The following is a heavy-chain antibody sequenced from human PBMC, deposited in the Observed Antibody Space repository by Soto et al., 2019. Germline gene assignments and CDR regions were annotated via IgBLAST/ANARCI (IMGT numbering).Heavy chain of an antibody. CDR1: GFSLEHYT. Sequence: GGSLRLSCAASGFSLEHYTMHWVRHGPGKGPEWISLISWDGGSTLYSDSVKGRFIISRDNSKNSLYLQMNSLTTEDTALYYSARDAYDILTGQKRYFDYWGQGTLVTVSS. V-gene: IGHV3-43*01. D-gene: IGHD3-9*01. CDR3: ARDAYDILTGQKRYFDY. J-gene: IGHJ4*02. CDR2: ISWDGGST.